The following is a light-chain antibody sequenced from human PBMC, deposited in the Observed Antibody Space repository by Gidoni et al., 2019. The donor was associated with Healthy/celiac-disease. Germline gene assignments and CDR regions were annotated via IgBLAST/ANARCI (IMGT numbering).Light chain of an antibody. CDR1: QSVSSSY. J-gene: IGKJ1*01. CDR2: GAS. CDR3: QQYGSSPRT. Sequence: EMVLTQPPGTLSLSPGERATLSRRASQSVSSSYLAWYQQKPGQAPRLLIYGASSRATGVPDRFSGSGSGTDFTLPISRLDPEDFAVYYCQQYGSSPRTFGQGTKVEIK. V-gene: IGKV3-20*01.